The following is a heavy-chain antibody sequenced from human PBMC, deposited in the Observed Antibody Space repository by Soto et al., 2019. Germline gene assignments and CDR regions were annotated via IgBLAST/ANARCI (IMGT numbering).Heavy chain of an antibody. CDR2: IWYDGSNK. D-gene: IGHD5-12*01. CDR1: GFTFSSYG. V-gene: IGHV3-33*01. CDR3: ARGTHSGYHSPTPYYYYYYGMDV. J-gene: IGHJ6*02. Sequence: GGSLRLSCAASGFTFSSYGMHWVRQAPGKGLEWVAVIWYDGSNKYYADSVKGRFTISRDNSKNTLYLQMNSLRAEDTAVYYCARGTHSGYHSPTPYYYYYYGMDVWGQGTTVTAP.